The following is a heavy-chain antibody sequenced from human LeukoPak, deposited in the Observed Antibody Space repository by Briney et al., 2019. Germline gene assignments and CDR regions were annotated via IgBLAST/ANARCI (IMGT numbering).Heavy chain of an antibody. CDR1: GGSISSSSYY. V-gene: IGHV4-39*07. J-gene: IGHJ5*02. CDR2: ISYSGST. CDR3: ARYYYGSGSYYKVSWFDP. Sequence: SETLSLTCTVSGGSISSSSYYWGWIRQPPGKGLEWIGSISYSGSTHYNLSLKSRVTISVDTSKNQFSLKLRSVTAADTAVYYCARYYYGSGSYYKVSWFDPWGQGTLVTVSS. D-gene: IGHD3-10*01.